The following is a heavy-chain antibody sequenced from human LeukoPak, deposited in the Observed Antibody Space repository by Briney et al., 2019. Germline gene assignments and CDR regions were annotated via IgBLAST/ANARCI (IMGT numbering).Heavy chain of an antibody. CDR3: ARDLVPTVTTRRVYYYMDV. J-gene: IGHJ6*03. CDR2: ISAYNGNT. D-gene: IGHD4-17*01. CDR1: GYTFTSYG. V-gene: IGHV1-18*01. Sequence: ASVKVSCKASGYTFTSYGISWVRQAPGQGLEWMGWISAYNGNTNYAQKLQGRVTMTTDTSTSTAYMELRSLRSDDTAVYYCARDLVPTVTTRRVYYYMDVWGKGTTVTISS.